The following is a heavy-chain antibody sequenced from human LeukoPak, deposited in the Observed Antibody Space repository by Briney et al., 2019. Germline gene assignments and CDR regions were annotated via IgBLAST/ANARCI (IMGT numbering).Heavy chain of an antibody. CDR1: GXSVSSNY. V-gene: IGHV3-66*01. CDR3: ARSFYDILIGYYQYFDY. J-gene: IGHJ4*02. CDR2: IYRDGSS. D-gene: IGHD3-9*01. Sequence: GGSLRLSCVASGXSVSSNYMSWVRQAPGKGLEWVSVIYRDGSSYYAESVKGRFTISRDNSKNTLYIQMNSLRAEDTAVYYCARSFYDILIGYYQYFDYWGQGTPVTVSS.